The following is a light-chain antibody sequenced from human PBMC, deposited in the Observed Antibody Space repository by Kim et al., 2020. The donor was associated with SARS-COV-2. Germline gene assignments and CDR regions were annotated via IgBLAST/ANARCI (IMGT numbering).Light chain of an antibody. Sequence: SALTQPASVSGSPGQSITISCTGTISDVGGYNYVSWYQQHPGKAPKLMIYDVSNRPSGVSNRFSGSKSGNTASLTISGLQAEDEADYYCSSYTSSGTMVFGGGTQLTVL. CDR1: ISDVGGYNY. V-gene: IGLV2-14*03. CDR2: DVS. CDR3: SSYTSSGTMV. J-gene: IGLJ2*01.